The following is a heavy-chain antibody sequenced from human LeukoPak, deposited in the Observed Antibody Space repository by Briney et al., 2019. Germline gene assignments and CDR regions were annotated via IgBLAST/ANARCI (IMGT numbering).Heavy chain of an antibody. D-gene: IGHD1-26*01. V-gene: IGHV3-23*01. CDR2: ISGSGGGT. CDR1: GFTFSSYA. Sequence: GGSLRLSCAASGFTFSSYAMSWVRQASEKGLEWVSTISGSGGGTYYADSVKGRFTISRDDSKNTLYLQMNSLRAEDTAVYYCVKDLGRYRNNCFDYWGQGTLVTVSS. J-gene: IGHJ4*02. CDR3: VKDLGRYRNNCFDY.